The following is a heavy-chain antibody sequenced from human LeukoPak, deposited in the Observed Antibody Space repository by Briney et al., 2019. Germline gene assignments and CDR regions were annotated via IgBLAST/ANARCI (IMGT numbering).Heavy chain of an antibody. CDR1: GGSISSYY. D-gene: IGHD2-15*01. Sequence: SETLCLTCTVSGGSISSYYWTWIRQPPGKGLEWIGYIYYSGSTNYNPSLKSRVTMSVDSSKNQFSLKLSSVTAADTAVYYCARFCGGGSCVDYWGQGTLVTVSS. CDR2: IYYSGST. CDR3: ARFCGGGSCVDY. J-gene: IGHJ4*02. V-gene: IGHV4-59*08.